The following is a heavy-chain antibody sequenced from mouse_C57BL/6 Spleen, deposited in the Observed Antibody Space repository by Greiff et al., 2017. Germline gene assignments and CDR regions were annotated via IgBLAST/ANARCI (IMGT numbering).Heavy chain of an antibody. Sequence: QVQLKQPGAELVMPGASVKLSCKASGYTFTSYWMHWVKQRPGQGLEWIGEIDPSDSYTNYNQKFKGKSTLTVDKSSSTAYMQLSSLTSEDSAVYYCARGVTTVVARAMDYWGQGTSVTVSS. CDR1: GYTFTSYW. V-gene: IGHV1-69*01. CDR2: IDPSDSYT. D-gene: IGHD1-1*01. J-gene: IGHJ4*01. CDR3: ARGVTTVVARAMDY.